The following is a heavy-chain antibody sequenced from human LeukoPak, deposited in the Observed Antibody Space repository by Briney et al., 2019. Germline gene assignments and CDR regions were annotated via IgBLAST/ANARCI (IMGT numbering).Heavy chain of an antibody. CDR2: IYYSGST. CDR1: GGSISRSTYF. J-gene: IGHJ4*02. Sequence: PSGTLSLTCTVSGGSISRSTYFWGWIRQPPGKGLEWIGSIYYSGSTYYNPSLKSRVTISVDTSKNQFSLKLSSVTAADTAVYYCFRGGVRGRAGYWGQGTLVTVSS. D-gene: IGHD3-10*01. V-gene: IGHV4-39*07. CDR3: FRGGVRGRAGY.